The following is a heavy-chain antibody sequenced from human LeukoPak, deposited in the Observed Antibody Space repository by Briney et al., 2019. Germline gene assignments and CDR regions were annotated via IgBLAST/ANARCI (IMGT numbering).Heavy chain of an antibody. V-gene: IGHV5-51*01. CDR2: IYPGDSDT. CDR3: ARPANWGSPNDFDI. Sequence: GESLKISWKASGYSFAAYWIGLVRQMPGQGLEWVGIIYPGDSDTRYSPSFEGQVTMSADRSISTAYLQWSSLKASDTAMYYCARPANWGSPNDFDIWGQGTMVTVSS. J-gene: IGHJ3*02. D-gene: IGHD7-27*01. CDR1: GYSFAAYW.